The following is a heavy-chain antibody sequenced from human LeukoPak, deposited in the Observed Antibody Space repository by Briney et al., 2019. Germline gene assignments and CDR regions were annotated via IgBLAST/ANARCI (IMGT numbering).Heavy chain of an antibody. CDR3: ARDLPYCSGDKCSEYSDH. J-gene: IGHJ4*02. CDR2: IFPSGGEI. D-gene: IGHD2-15*01. V-gene: IGHV3-23*01. CDR1: GFTFSTFA. Sequence: GGSLRLSCAASGFTFSTFAMIWVRQPPGKGLEWVSSIFPSGGEIHYADSVRGRFTISRDNSKSTLSLQMNSLRAEDTAIYYCARDLPYCSGDKCSEYSDHWGQGTLVIVSS.